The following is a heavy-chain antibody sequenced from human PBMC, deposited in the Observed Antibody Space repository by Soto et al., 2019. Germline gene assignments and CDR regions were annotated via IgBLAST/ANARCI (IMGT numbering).Heavy chain of an antibody. V-gene: IGHV3-48*03. Sequence: GGSLKVSCGASGLNFGGYEMSWVRQAPGKGLEWVSYISSGGGTTYYADSVKGRFTISRDNAKNSLYLQMNSLRAEDTALYYCAKGGVVPAAPTFAYWGPGTLVTVSS. CDR3: AKGGVVPAAPTFAY. CDR1: GLNFGGYE. D-gene: IGHD2-2*01. J-gene: IGHJ4*02. CDR2: ISSGGGTT.